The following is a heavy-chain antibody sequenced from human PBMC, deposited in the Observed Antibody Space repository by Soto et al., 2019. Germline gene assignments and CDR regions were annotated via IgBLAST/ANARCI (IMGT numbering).Heavy chain of an antibody. J-gene: IGHJ4*02. CDR3: ARSQGYRVESQLQYWGYFDS. CDR2: ISKDGSDK. Sequence: QVQLVESGGGVVQPGRSLRLSCAASGFTFSSYAMHWVRQAPGKGLEWVAAISKDGSDKYYADSVKGRFTISRDNSKNTLYLQMNSLRAEDAAAYSCARSQGYRVESQLQYWGYFDSWGQGTLVTVSS. D-gene: IGHD2-2*02. CDR1: GFTFSSYA. V-gene: IGHV3-30-3*01.